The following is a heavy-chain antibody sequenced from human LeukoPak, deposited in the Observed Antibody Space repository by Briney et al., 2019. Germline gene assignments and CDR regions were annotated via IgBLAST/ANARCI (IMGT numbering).Heavy chain of an antibody. D-gene: IGHD4-23*01. Sequence: GESLKISCKGSRNIFTKSWIAWVRQMPGRGLEWMGIIYSDDSDTRYNPSFQGQVTISVDKSISTAYLQWSSLKASDTAVYYCARRINGGYSDYWGQGTLVTVSS. J-gene: IGHJ4*02. CDR2: IYSDDSDT. CDR3: ARRINGGYSDY. CDR1: RNIFTKSW. V-gene: IGHV5-51*01.